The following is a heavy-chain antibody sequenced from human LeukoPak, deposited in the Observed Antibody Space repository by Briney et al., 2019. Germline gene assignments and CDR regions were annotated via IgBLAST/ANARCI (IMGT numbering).Heavy chain of an antibody. D-gene: IGHD3-10*01. CDR2: ISAYNGNT. CDR1: GGTFSSYA. J-gene: IGHJ4*02. CDR3: ARVESPYRAADDY. Sequence: ASVKVSCKASGGTFSSYAISWVRQAPGQGLEWMGWISAYNGNTNYAQKLQGRVTMTTDTSTSTAYMELRSLRSDDTAVYYCARVESPYRAADDYWGQGTLVTVSS. V-gene: IGHV1-18*01.